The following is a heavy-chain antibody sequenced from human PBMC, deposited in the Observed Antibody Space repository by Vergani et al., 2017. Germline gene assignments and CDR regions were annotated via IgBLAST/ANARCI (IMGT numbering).Heavy chain of an antibody. V-gene: IGHV3-30*03. CDR3: TTDGGSH. CDR2: ISYDGTQK. J-gene: IGHJ4*02. Sequence: QVHLVESGGGVVQPGRSLRLSCVVSGFTSSYYGMHWVRQAPGKGLEWVAVISYDGTQKYYADSVKGRFTISRDNSKSTLYLQMNSLRTEDTAVYYCTTDGGSHWGQGTLVTVSS. D-gene: IGHD6-25*01. CDR1: GFTSSYYG.